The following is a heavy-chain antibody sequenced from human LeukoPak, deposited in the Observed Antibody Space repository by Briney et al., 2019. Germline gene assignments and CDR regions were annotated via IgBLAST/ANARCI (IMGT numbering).Heavy chain of an antibody. CDR3: ATAPKDIVVVPAAVNEYYGMDV. D-gene: IGHD2-2*01. V-gene: IGHV1-69*13. CDR2: IIPIFGTA. J-gene: IGHJ6*04. Sequence: ASVKVSCMASGGTFSSYSIRWVRQAPGQGLEWMGGIIPIFGTANYAQKFQGRVTMTADESTSTAYMELSSLRSEDTAVYYCATAPKDIVVVPAAVNEYYGMDVWGKGTTVTVSS. CDR1: GGTFSSYS.